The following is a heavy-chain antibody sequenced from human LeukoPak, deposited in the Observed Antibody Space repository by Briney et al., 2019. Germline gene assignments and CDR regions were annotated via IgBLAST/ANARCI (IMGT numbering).Heavy chain of an antibody. CDR1: GYTLTSYD. J-gene: IGHJ5*02. Sequence: ASVKVSCKASGYTLTSYDINWVRQATGQGLEWMGWMNPNSGNTGYVQKFQGRVTMTRNTSISTAYMELSSLRAEDTAVYYCARTGYSNPAFDPWGQAPLVTVSS. D-gene: IGHD3/OR15-3a*01. CDR3: ARTGYSNPAFDP. V-gene: IGHV1-8*01. CDR2: MNPNSGNT.